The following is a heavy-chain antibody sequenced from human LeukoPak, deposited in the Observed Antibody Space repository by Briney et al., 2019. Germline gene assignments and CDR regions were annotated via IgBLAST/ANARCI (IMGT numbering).Heavy chain of an antibody. V-gene: IGHV4-4*07. CDR1: GGSFSSYY. CDR2: IYTSGST. D-gene: IGHD6-13*01. CDR3: ARDPGLVAAAATFDL. J-gene: IGHJ2*01. Sequence: SETLSLTCAAYGGSFSSYYWSWIRQPAGKGLEWIGRIYTSGSTNYNPSLKSRVTMSVDTSKNQFSLKLSSVTAADTAVYYCARDPGLVAAAATFDLWGRGTLVTVSS.